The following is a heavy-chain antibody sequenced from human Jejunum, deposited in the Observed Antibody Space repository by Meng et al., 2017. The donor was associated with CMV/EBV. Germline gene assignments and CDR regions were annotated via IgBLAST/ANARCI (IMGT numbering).Heavy chain of an antibody. CDR3: ARGYSDFDY. CDR2: ISYSAHT. D-gene: IGHD5-18*01. CDR1: GDSLTTRGNF. V-gene: IGHV4-61*08. Sequence: CSVAGDSLTTRGNFWSWIPQSPGEGLEWIGYISYSAHTQYSPSFRSRVSMLIDTSNSQFSLRLTSVTVADTAIYFCARGYSDFDYWGQGTLVTVSS. J-gene: IGHJ4*02.